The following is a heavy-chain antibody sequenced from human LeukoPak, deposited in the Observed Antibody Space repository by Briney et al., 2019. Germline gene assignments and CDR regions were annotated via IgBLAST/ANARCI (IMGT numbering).Heavy chain of an antibody. CDR2: INHSGST. J-gene: IGHJ4*01. Sequence: SETLSLTCAVYGGSFSGYYWSWIRQPPGKGLEWIGEINHSGSTNYNPSLKSRVTISVDTSKNQLSLKMSSVTAADTVVYYCTITTGTTLGLMDYWGQGTLVTVSS. D-gene: IGHD1-1*01. CDR3: TITTGTTLGLMDY. CDR1: GGSFSGYY. V-gene: IGHV4-34*01.